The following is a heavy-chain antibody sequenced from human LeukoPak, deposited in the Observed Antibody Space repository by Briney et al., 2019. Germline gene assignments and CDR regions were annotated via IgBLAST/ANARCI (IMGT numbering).Heavy chain of an antibody. Sequence: SETLSLTCTVSGGSISSSSYYWGWIRQPPGKGLEWIGSIYYSGSTYYNPSLKSRVTISVDTSKNQFSLKLSSETAADTAVYYCAREDYGGGIFDYWGQGTLVTVSS. D-gene: IGHD4-17*01. CDR2: IYYSGST. CDR1: GGSISSSSYY. J-gene: IGHJ4*02. CDR3: AREDYGGGIFDY. V-gene: IGHV4-39*07.